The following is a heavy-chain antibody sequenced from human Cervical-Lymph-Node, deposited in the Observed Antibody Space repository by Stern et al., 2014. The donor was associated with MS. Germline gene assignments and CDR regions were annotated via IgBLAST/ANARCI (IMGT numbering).Heavy chain of an antibody. CDR3: AKGAHYYYGMDV. CDR2: ISWNSGLI. CDR1: GFTFDDYA. J-gene: IGHJ6*02. Sequence: EVQLVESGGGLVQPGRSLRLSCAASGFTFDDYAMHWVRQAPGQGLEWVSGISWNSGLIGYADSVKGRFTISRDNAKNSLYLQMNSLRAADTALYYCAKGAHYYYGMDVWGQGTTVTVSS. V-gene: IGHV3-9*01.